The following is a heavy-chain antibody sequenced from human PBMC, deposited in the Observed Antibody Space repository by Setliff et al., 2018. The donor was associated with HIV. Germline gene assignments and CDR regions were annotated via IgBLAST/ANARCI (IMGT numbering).Heavy chain of an antibody. CDR3: ARSVDPDI. CDR2: IYGLGET. Sequence: SETLSLTCTVSGASVRTYYWTWVRQPPGKGLEWIGNIYGLGETKYHPSLKSRVTISLDKTKNAFSLRLTSVTAADTGVYFCARSVDPDIWGKGTTVTVSS. V-gene: IGHV4-59*08. CDR1: GASVRTYY. J-gene: IGHJ6*04.